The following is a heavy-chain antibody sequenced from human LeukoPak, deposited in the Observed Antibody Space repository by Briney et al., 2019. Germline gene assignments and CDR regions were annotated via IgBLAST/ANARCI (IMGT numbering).Heavy chain of an antibody. CDR1: GGSISSSSYY. CDR2: IYYSGST. V-gene: IGHV4-39*01. D-gene: IGHD4-17*01. CDR3: ARQASGYGDLDP. J-gene: IGHJ5*02. Sequence: SETLSLTCTVSGGSISSSSYYWGWLRQPPGQGPEWIGSIYYSGSTYYNPSLKSRVTISVDTSKNQFSLKLSSVTAADTAVYYCARQASGYGDLDPWGQGTLVTVSS.